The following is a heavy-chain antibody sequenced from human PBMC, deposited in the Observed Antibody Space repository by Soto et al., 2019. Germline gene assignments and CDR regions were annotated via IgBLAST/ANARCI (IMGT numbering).Heavy chain of an antibody. V-gene: IGHV4-34*01. Sequence: SETLSLTCAVYGGSFSGYYWSWIRQPPGKGLEWIGEINHSGSTNYNPSLKSRVTISVDTSKNQFSLKLSSVTAADTAVYYCARAHLGGDFDYWGQGTLVTVSS. D-gene: IGHD3-16*01. CDR2: INHSGST. J-gene: IGHJ4*02. CDR3: ARAHLGGDFDY. CDR1: GGSFSGYY.